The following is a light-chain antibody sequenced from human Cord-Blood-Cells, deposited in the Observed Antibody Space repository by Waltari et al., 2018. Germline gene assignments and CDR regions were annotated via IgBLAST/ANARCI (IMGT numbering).Light chain of an antibody. J-gene: IGLJ3*02. CDR2: SNN. CDR3: AAWDDSLNGWV. V-gene: IGLV1-44*01. CDR1: SSNIGSNT. Sequence: QSVLTQPPSASGTPGQRVTISCSGSSSNIGSNTVNWYQQLPGTAPKLLIYSNNQRPSWVPDRFSGSKSGTSASLAISGLQSEDEADYYWAAWDDSLNGWVFGGGTKLTVL.